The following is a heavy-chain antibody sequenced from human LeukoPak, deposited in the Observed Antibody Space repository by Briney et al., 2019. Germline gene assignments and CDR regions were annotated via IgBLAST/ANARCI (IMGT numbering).Heavy chain of an antibody. CDR3: ARHRFELWFGEFTRQYNWFDP. CDR1: GDSISTYF. V-gene: IGHV4-59*08. J-gene: IGHJ5*02. CDR2: ISYSGST. D-gene: IGHD3-10*01. Sequence: PSETLSLTCTVSGDSISTYFWNWIRQSPGKGLEWIGYISYSGSTNYNPSLKSRVTISVDTSKNQFSLNLNSVTAADTAVYYCARHRFELWFGEFTRQYNWFDPWGQGTLVTVSS.